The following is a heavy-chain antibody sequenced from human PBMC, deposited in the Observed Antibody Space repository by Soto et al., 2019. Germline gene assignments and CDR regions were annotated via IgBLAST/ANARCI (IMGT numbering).Heavy chain of an antibody. CDR2: FDPEDGET. D-gene: IGHD3-9*01. V-gene: IGHV1-24*01. Sequence: GASVKVSCKVSGYTLTELSMHWVRQAPGKGLEWMGGFDPEDGETIYAQKFQGGVTMTEDTSTDTAYMELSSLRSEDTAVYYCATSIGDFDWSHFDYWGQGTLVTVSS. CDR1: GYTLTELS. J-gene: IGHJ4*02. CDR3: ATSIGDFDWSHFDY.